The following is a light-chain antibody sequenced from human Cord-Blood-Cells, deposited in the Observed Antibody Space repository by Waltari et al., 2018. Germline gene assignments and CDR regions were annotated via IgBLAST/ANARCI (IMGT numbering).Light chain of an antibody. V-gene: IGLV2-8*01. J-gene: IGLJ1*01. CDR2: EVS. Sequence: QSALTQPPSASGSPGQSVTIPCTGTRSDVGGYTYVSWYQQHPGKAPKLMIYEVSKRPSGVPDRFSGSKSGNTASLTVSGLQAEDEADYYCSSYAGSNNYVFGTGTKVTVL. CDR3: SSYAGSNNYV. CDR1: RSDVGGYTY.